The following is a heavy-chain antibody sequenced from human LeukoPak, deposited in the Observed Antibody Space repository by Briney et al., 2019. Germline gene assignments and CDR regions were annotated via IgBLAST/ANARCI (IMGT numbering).Heavy chain of an antibody. CDR3: ARMLTVCSGGSCGEFDY. D-gene: IGHD2-15*01. CDR2: INHSGST. V-gene: IGHV4-34*01. Sequence: PSETLSLTCAVYGGSFSGYYWSWIRQPPGKGLEWIGEINHSGSTNYNPSLKSRVTILVDTSKNQFSLNLSSVTAADTAVYYCARMLTVCSGGSCGEFDYWGQGTPVTVSS. J-gene: IGHJ4*02. CDR1: GGSFSGYY.